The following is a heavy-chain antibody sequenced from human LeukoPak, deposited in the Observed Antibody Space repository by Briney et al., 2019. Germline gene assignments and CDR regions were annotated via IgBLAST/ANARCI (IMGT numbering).Heavy chain of an antibody. J-gene: IGHJ4*02. CDR1: GGSISSSNYY. Sequence: SETLSLTCTVSGGSISSSNYYWGWIRQPPGKGLEWIGSIYYSGSTYYNPSLKSRVTISVDTSKNQFSPKLSSVTAADTAVYYCARLTPYYYDSSGYYFDYWGQGTLVTVSS. V-gene: IGHV4-39*01. CDR3: ARLTPYYYDSSGYYFDY. D-gene: IGHD3-22*01. CDR2: IYYSGST.